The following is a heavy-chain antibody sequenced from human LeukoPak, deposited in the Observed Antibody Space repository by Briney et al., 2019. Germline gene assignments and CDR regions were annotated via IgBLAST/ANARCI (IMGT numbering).Heavy chain of an antibody. D-gene: IGHD3-10*01. Sequence: GGSLRLYCAASGFTFSSYAMSWVRQAPGKGLEWVSAISGSGGSTYYADSVKGRFTISRDNSKNTLYLQMNSLRAEDTAVYYCAKDRPGYYGSGSYRYDYYYGMDVWGQGTTVTVSS. V-gene: IGHV3-23*01. J-gene: IGHJ6*02. CDR1: GFTFSSYA. CDR3: AKDRPGYYGSGSYRYDYYYGMDV. CDR2: ISGSGGST.